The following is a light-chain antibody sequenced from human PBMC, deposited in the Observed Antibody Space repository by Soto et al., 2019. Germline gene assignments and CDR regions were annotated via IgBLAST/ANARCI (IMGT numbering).Light chain of an antibody. CDR1: SSDVGGYNY. CDR2: EVS. V-gene: IGLV2-8*01. J-gene: IGLJ2*01. Sequence: SALTKPPSANGSPGQAVTISCNGTSSDVGGYNYVSWYQQHPGKAPKLMIYEVSKRPSGVPDRFSGSKSGNTASLTVSGLQAEDEADYYCSSYAGSNNYVVFGGGTKVTVL. CDR3: SSYAGSNNYVV.